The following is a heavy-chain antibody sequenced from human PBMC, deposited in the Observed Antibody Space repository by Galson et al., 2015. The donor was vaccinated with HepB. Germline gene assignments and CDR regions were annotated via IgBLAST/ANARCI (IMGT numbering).Heavy chain of an antibody. V-gene: IGHV3-49*03. Sequence: SLRLSCATSGFTFGDYTMTWFRQAPGKGLEWVGFIRSKANGGTTENAASVKGRFTISRDDSESIAYLQMNNLKTEDTAVYYCTRGGRTTMFGVVPLGYWGQGTLVTVSS. CDR2: IRSKANGGTT. CDR1: GFTFGDYT. D-gene: IGHD3-3*01. J-gene: IGHJ4*02. CDR3: TRGGRTTMFGVVPLGY.